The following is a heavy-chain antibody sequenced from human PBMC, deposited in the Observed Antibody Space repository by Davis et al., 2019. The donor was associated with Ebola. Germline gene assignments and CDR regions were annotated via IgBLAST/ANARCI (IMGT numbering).Heavy chain of an antibody. J-gene: IGHJ6*02. CDR1: GGTFSSYA. CDR3: ARDLYYGMDV. Sequence: VKVSCQASGGTFSSYAISWVRQAPGQGLEWMGGIIPIFGTANYAQKLQGRVTMTTDTSTSTAYMELRSLRSDDTAVYYCARDLYYGMDVWGQGTTVTVSS. CDR2: IIPIFGTA. V-gene: IGHV1-69*13.